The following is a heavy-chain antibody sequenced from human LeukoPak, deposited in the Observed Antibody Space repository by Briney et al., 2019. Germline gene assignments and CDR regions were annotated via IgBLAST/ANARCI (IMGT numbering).Heavy chain of an antibody. Sequence: GGSMRLSCAASGFSFNNYAMSWVRQAPGKGLEWVSIIIASSGSTFYADSVKGRFTISRDNSKNTLYLQMNSLRVEDTAVYYCVKGGYDYVEVAYFDFWGQGTLVTVSS. CDR3: VKGGYDYVEVAYFDF. V-gene: IGHV3-23*01. CDR1: GFSFNNYA. J-gene: IGHJ4*02. D-gene: IGHD5-12*01. CDR2: IIASSGST.